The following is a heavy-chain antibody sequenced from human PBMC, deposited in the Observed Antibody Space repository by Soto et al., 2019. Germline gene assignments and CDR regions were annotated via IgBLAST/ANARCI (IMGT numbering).Heavy chain of an antibody. Sequence: ASVKVSCKASGYTFSNYDINWVRQATGQGLEWIGWMNPNSGNTNYAQKFQERVTITRDLSTNTTHMELSGLRSEDTAVYYCAASPSFWQNYYYGAMDVWGQGTTVTVSS. CDR3: AASPSFWQNYYYGAMDV. V-gene: IGHV1-8*01. CDR2: MNPNSGNT. CDR1: GYTFSNYD. J-gene: IGHJ6*02.